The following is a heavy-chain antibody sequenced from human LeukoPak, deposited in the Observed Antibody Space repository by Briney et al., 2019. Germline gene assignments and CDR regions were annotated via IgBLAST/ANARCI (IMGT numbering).Heavy chain of an antibody. J-gene: IGHJ4*02. CDR3: ARVTGYIVEDYFDY. CDR2: IYYSGST. CDR1: GGSISSSTYY. Sequence: TSETLSLTCTVSGGSISSSTYYWGWIRQPPGKGLEWIGYIYYSGSTNCNPSLKSRVTISVDTSKNQFSLRLSSVTAADTAVYYCARVTGYIVEDYFDYWGQGTLVTVSS. V-gene: IGHV4-61*05. D-gene: IGHD3-22*01.